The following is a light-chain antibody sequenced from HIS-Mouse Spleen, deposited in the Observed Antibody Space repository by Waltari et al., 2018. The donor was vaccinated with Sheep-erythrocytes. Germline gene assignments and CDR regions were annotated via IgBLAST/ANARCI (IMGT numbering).Light chain of an antibody. CDR3: QQYYSTPLT. J-gene: IGKJ4*01. Sequence: DIVMTQSPDSLAVSLGERATINCKSSQSVVYSSNNKNYLAWYQQKPGQPPKLLIYWAYTRESGVPDRFSGSGSGTDFTLTSSSLQAEDVAVYYCQQYYSTPLTFGGGTKVEIK. CDR1: QSVVYSSNNKNY. V-gene: IGKV4-1*01. CDR2: WAY.